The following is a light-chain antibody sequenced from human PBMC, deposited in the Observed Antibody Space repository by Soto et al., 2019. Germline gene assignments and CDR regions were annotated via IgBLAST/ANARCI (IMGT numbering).Light chain of an antibody. CDR2: EGS. Sequence: QSALTQPASVSGSPGQSITISCTGTSSDVGSYNLVSWYQQHPGKAPKLMIYEGSQRPSGASNRFFGSKFGNTASLTISGLQAEDEADYYCCSYAGGSTYVFGTGTKVTVL. V-gene: IGLV2-23*01. J-gene: IGLJ1*01. CDR1: SSDVGSYNL. CDR3: CSYAGGSTYV.